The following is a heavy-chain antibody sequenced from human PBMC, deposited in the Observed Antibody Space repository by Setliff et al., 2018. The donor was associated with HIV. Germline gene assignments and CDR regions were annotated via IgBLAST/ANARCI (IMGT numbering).Heavy chain of an antibody. D-gene: IGHD3-3*01. J-gene: IGHJ4*01. CDR3: ARGRDYTGSWFRPFYLDF. CDR1: GGSFSAYH. V-gene: IGHV4-34*01. CDR2: INHSGST. Sequence: TSETLSLTCAVYGGSFSAYHWSWIRQTPGKGLEWLGEINHSGSTAYNLALESRVSMSTDTSKNQFSLKLTSVTAADTAIYYCARGRDYTGSWFRPFYLDFWGHGNLVTSPQ.